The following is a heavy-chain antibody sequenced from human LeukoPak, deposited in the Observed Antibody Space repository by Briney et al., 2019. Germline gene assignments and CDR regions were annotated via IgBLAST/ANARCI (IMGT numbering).Heavy chain of an antibody. V-gene: IGHV4-59*08. D-gene: IGHD3-16*01. J-gene: IGHJ4*02. CDR3: ARLNGGN. CDR1: GGSISRYY. CDR2: INYSGST. Sequence: PSETLSLTCTVSGGSISRYYWLWIPHPPAKGLEWIGYINYSGSTNYNPSLKSRIPISIDTSKNQFSLKLSSVTAAATAVYYCARLNGGNWGQGTVVTVSS.